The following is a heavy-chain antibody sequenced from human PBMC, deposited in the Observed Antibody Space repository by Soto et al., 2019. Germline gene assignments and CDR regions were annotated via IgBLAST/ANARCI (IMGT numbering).Heavy chain of an antibody. Sequence: HPGGSLRLSCAASGFTFSTYGMHWVRQVPGKGLEWVAVIWYDGSYIYYADSVKGRFTISRDNAKNSLYLQMNSLRAEDTAVYYCARDNGYDAATLDYWGQGTLVTVSS. CDR3: ARDNGYDAATLDY. CDR1: GFTFSTYG. J-gene: IGHJ4*02. CDR2: IWYDGSYI. V-gene: IGHV3-33*01. D-gene: IGHD5-12*01.